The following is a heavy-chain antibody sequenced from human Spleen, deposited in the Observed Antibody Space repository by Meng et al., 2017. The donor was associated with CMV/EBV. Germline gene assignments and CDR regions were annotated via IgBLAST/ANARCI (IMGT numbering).Heavy chain of an antibody. CDR1: GFIFDDYS. D-gene: IGHD6-13*01. Sequence: GESLKISCAASGFIFDDYSVYWVRQAPGKGLEWVSLISWDGDTTYYADSVKGRFTISRDNSKNSLYLQMNSLRPEDTALYYCAKDMAGGRGAAGGFDYWGQGTLVTVSS. V-gene: IGHV3-43*01. CDR2: ISWDGDTT. J-gene: IGHJ4*02. CDR3: AKDMAGGRGAAGGFDY.